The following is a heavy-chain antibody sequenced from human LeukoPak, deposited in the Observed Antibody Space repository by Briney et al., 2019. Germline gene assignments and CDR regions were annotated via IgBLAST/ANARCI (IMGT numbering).Heavy chain of an antibody. CDR2: ISSSSSYI. CDR3: ARGRGAAGTGCYFDY. Sequence: PGGSLRLSCAASGFTFSSYSMNWVRQAPGKGLEWVSSISSSSSYILYADSVKDRFTISRDNAKNSLYLQMNSLRAEDTAVYYCARGRGAAGTGCYFDYWGQGTLVAVSS. D-gene: IGHD6-13*01. J-gene: IGHJ4*02. CDR1: GFTFSSYS. V-gene: IGHV3-21*01.